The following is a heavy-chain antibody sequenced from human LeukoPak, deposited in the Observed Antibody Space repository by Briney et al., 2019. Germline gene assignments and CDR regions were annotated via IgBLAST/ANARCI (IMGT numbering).Heavy chain of an antibody. Sequence: PGGSLRLSCAASGFTFSSYAMHWVRQAPGKGLEWVAVISYDGSNKYYADSVKGRFTISRDNSKNTLCLQMNSLRAEDTAVYYCARVHNFGDGDAFDIWGQGTMVTVSS. J-gene: IGHJ3*02. D-gene: IGHD4-17*01. CDR2: ISYDGSNK. CDR3: ARVHNFGDGDAFDI. CDR1: GFTFSSYA. V-gene: IGHV3-30-3*01.